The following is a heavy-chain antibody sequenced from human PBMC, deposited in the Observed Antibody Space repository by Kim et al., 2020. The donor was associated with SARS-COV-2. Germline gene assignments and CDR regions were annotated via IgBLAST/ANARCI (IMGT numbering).Heavy chain of an antibody. J-gene: IGHJ4*02. D-gene: IGHD6-19*01. V-gene: IGHV3-23*01. CDR3: AKDYRGWYNIGYFDY. Sequence: DSVKGRFTISRDNSKNTLYLQMNSLRAEDTAVYYCAKDYRGWYNIGYFDYWGQGTLVTVSS.